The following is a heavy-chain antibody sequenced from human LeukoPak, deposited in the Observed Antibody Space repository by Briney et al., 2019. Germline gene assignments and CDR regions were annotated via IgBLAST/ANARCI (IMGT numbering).Heavy chain of an antibody. CDR2: TSSSSSYI. Sequence: AGGSLRLSCAASGFTFSSYSMNWVRQAPGKGLEWVSSTSSSSSYIYYADSVKGRFTISRDKAKNSLYLQMNSMRGEDTAVYYCARAGYSSGWYPNWFDPWGQGTLVTVSS. V-gene: IGHV3-21*01. J-gene: IGHJ5*02. D-gene: IGHD6-19*01. CDR1: GFTFSSYS. CDR3: ARAGYSSGWYPNWFDP.